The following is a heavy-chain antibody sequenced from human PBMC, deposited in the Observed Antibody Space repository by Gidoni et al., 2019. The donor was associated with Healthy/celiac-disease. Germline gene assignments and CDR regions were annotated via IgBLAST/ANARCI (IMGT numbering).Heavy chain of an antibody. V-gene: IGHV3-7*03. CDR2: IKQDGSEK. D-gene: IGHD6-13*01. CDR1: GFTFSSYW. Sequence: EVQLVESGGGLVQPGGSLRLSCAASGFTFSSYWMSWVRQAPGKGLEWVANIKQDGSEKYYVDSVKGRFTISRDNAKNSLYLQMNSLRAEDTAVYYCARDPYSSSWLYYYYYGMDVWGQGTTVTVSS. CDR3: ARDPYSSSWLYYYYYGMDV. J-gene: IGHJ6*02.